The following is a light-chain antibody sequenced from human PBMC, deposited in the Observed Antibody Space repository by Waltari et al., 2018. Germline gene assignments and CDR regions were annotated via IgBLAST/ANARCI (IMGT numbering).Light chain of an antibody. V-gene: IGLV2-8*01. CDR3: SSYGGRSSVV. Sequence: QSALTQPPSASGSPGQSVTISCTGTSSDVGGYNYVSWYQQHPGKAPKVMMYEVSKRPSGGPDRFAGSKSGNAASLTVSGRQAEEEAEYYCSSYGGRSSVVFGGGTKLTVL. CDR2: EVS. J-gene: IGLJ2*01. CDR1: SSDVGGYNY.